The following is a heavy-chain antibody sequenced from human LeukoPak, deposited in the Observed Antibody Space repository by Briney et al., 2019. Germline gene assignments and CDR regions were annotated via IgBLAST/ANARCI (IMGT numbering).Heavy chain of an antibody. CDR3: ARVGGPFDA. CDR2: IYHSGST. J-gene: IGHJ5*02. V-gene: IGHV4-38-2*01. CDR1: GYSISSGSY. Sequence: SETLSLTCAVSGYSISSGSYWGWIRQPPGKGLEWIESIYHSGSTYYYPSLKSRVTISVDTSKNQFSLKVSSVTAADTAVYYCARVGGPFDAWGQGTLVTVSS.